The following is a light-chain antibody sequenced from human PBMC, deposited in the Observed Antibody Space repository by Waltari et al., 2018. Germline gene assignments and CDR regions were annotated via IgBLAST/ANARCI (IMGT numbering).Light chain of an antibody. CDR1: SPRRYY. V-gene: IGLV3-19*01. J-gene: IGLJ3*02. CDR2: GQD. CDR3: LSRDTSSTRV. Sequence: SSELTQDPAVSVALGQTVRLTCQGDSPRRYYASWYQQRPGQAPLLVLYGQDNRPSGIPDRFSGSTSGNTASLTITRAQAEDAGVYYCLSRDTSSTRVFGGGTTLTV.